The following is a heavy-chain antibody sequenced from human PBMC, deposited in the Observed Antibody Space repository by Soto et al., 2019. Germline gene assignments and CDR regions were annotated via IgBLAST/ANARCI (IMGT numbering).Heavy chain of an antibody. CDR1: GFTFSSYG. J-gene: IGHJ6*02. CDR3: AKDGDSGSLDYYYYGMDV. D-gene: IGHD1-26*01. Sequence: QVQLVESGGGVVQPGRYLRLSCAASGFTFSSYGMHWVRQAPGKGLEWVAVISYDGSNKYYADSVKGRFTISRDNSKNTLYLQMNSLRAEDTAVYYCAKDGDSGSLDYYYYGMDVWGQGTTVTVSS. V-gene: IGHV3-30*18. CDR2: ISYDGSNK.